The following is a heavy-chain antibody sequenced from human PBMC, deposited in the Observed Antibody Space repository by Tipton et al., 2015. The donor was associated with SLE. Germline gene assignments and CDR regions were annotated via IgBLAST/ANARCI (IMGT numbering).Heavy chain of an antibody. CDR1: GGSISSYY. CDR2: IYYSGST. J-gene: IGHJ3*02. Sequence: TLSLTCTVSGGSISSYYWSWIRQPPGKGLEWIGYIYYSGSTNYNPSLKSRVTISVDTSKNQFSLKLSSATAADTAVYYCPLYDYVWGYDAFDIWGQGTMVTVSS. D-gene: IGHD3-16*01. V-gene: IGHV4-59*01. CDR3: PLYDYVWGYDAFDI.